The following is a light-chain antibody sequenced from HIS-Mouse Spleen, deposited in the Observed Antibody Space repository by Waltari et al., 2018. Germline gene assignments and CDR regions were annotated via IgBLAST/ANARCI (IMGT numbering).Light chain of an antibody. V-gene: IGLV3-10*01. CDR2: EDS. CDR3: YSTDSSGNHWV. J-gene: IGLJ3*02. CDR1: ALPKKY. Sequence: SYELTQPPSVSVSPGQTARITCSGDALPKKYAYWYQHKSGQAPVLVIYEDSKRHSGIPERFSGSSSGTMATLTISGAQVEDEADYYCYSTDSSGNHWVFGGGTKLTVL.